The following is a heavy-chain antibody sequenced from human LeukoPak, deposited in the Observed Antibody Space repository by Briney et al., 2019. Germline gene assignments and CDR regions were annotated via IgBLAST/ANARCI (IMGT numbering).Heavy chain of an antibody. Sequence: SETLSLTCSVSGVSISPFYWSWIRQPPGKGLEWIGCTSYSGRTIYNPSLKSRITISADTSKNQFSLKLTSVTAADTALYFCVRGYFDTSDSSYTFDLWGHGTMVTVSS. CDR1: GVSISPFY. V-gene: IGHV4-59*01. D-gene: IGHD3-22*01. J-gene: IGHJ3*01. CDR2: TSYSGRT. CDR3: VRGYFDTSDSSYTFDL.